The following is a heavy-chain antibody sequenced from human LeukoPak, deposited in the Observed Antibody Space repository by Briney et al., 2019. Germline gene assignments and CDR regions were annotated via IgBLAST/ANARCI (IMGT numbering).Heavy chain of an antibody. CDR3: AKDLGYSGSYIDC. CDR2: ISYDGGNK. CDR1: GFTFSSYV. D-gene: IGHD1-26*01. V-gene: IGHV3-30*18. Sequence: PGGSLRLSCAASGFTFSSYVMHWVRQAQGKGLGWVAFISYDGGNKYYADSVKGRFTISRDNSKNTLYLQMNSLRTEDTAVYYCAKDLGYSGSYIDCWGQGTLVTVSS. J-gene: IGHJ4*02.